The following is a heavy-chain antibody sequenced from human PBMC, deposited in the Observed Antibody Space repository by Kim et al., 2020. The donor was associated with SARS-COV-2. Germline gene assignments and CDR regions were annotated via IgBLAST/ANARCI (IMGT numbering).Heavy chain of an antibody. CDR2: INYSGAGT. CDR1: GFTFSTYS. D-gene: IGHD3-22*01. V-gene: IGHV3-23*01. Sequence: GGSLRLSCAASGFTFSTYSMSWVRQAPGKGLEWVSTINYSGAGTYYADSVKGRFTLSSDNSKNTVYLQVNSLRAEDTAAYYCATLSASYFTTFDYWGQVT. CDR3: ATLSASYFTTFDY. J-gene: IGHJ4*02.